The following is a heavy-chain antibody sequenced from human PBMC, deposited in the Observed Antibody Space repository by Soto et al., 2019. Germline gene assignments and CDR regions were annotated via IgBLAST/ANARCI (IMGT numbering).Heavy chain of an antibody. Sequence: PRGSLTLSCAASGFTFSSYAMSWVRQAPGKGLEWVSAISGSGGSTYYADSVKGRFTISRDNSKNTLYLQMNSLRAEDTAVYYCAKDRSAVADRYFDYWGQGTLVTVSS. D-gene: IGHD6-19*01. J-gene: IGHJ4*02. CDR1: GFTFSSYA. V-gene: IGHV3-23*01. CDR3: AKDRSAVADRYFDY. CDR2: ISGSGGST.